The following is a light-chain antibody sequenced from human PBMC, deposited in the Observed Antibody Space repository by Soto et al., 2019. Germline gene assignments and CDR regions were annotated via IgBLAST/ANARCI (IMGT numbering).Light chain of an antibody. CDR2: GAS. V-gene: IGKV3-15*01. J-gene: IGKJ1*01. CDR1: QSISTN. Sequence: KVMTQSPATLSVSPGERVTLSCRASQSISTNLAWYQRKPGQAPRLLINGASTRATGIPARFSGSGSGTQFTLTISSLQSEDFGTYYCQQYNNWPGTFGQGTKVDI. CDR3: QQYNNWPGT.